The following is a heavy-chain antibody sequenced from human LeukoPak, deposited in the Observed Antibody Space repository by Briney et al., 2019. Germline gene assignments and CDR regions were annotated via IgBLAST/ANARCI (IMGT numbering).Heavy chain of an antibody. CDR2: VNTDGSST. V-gene: IGHV3-74*01. CDR3: ARGMTYYFGSGKFDY. Sequence: PGGSLRLSCAASGFTFSDYWMHRVRQAPGKGLVWVSRVNTDGSSTSYADSVKGRFTISRDNAKNTLYLQMNSLRVEDTAVYYCARGMTYYFGSGKFDYWGQGTLVTVSS. J-gene: IGHJ4*02. CDR1: GFTFSDYW. D-gene: IGHD3-10*01.